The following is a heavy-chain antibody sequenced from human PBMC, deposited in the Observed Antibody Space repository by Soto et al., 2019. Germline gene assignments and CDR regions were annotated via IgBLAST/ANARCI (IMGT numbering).Heavy chain of an antibody. CDR1: GGSISSYY. D-gene: IGHD6-19*01. J-gene: IGHJ4*02. V-gene: IGHV4-59*01. CDR3: AREDSSGWHHFDY. Sequence: SETLSLTCTVSGGSISSYYWSWIRQPPGKGLEWIGYVYYSGSTNYNPSLKSRVTISVDTSKNQFSLKLSSVTAADTAVYYCAREDSSGWHHFDYWGQGTLVTVSS. CDR2: VYYSGST.